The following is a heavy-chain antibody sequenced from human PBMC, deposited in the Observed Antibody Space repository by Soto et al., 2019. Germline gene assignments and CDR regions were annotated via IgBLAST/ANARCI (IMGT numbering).Heavy chain of an antibody. CDR3: ARERGDYFDS. J-gene: IGHJ4*02. Sequence: EVQLVESGGGLVQPGGSLRLSCAASGFTFSSYWMHWVRQAPGTGLVWVSRINSDGSSTRYADSVKGRFTISRDNANNTLDLQMNSLRAEDTAVYYCARERGDYFDSWGQGTLVTVSS. CDR1: GFTFSSYW. CDR2: INSDGSST. V-gene: IGHV3-74*01.